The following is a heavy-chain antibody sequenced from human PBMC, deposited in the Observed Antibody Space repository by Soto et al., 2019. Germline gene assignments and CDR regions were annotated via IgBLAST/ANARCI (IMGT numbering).Heavy chain of an antibody. CDR1: GFTFSSYA. J-gene: IGHJ6*02. Sequence: PGESLKISCAASGFTFSSYAMSWVRQAPGKGLEWVSAISGSGGSTYYADSVKGRFTISRDNSKNTLYLQMNSLRAEDTAVYYCARDLMIVVVNYYYYGMDVWGQGTTVTVSS. CDR3: ARDLMIVVVNYYYYGMDV. CDR2: ISGSGGST. V-gene: IGHV3-23*01. D-gene: IGHD3-22*01.